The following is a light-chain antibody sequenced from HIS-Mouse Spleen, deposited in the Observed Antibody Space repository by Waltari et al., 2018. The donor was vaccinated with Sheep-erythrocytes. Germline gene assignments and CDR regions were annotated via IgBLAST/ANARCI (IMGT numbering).Light chain of an antibody. Sequence: DIQMTQSPSSLSASVGDRVTITCQASQDISNYLNGYQQKPGKAPKLLIYDASNLETGVPSRFSGRGSGTDFTFTISSLQHEDIATYYCQQYDNLLTFGGGTKVEIK. CDR2: DAS. V-gene: IGKV1-33*01. CDR1: QDISNY. CDR3: QQYDNLLT. J-gene: IGKJ4*01.